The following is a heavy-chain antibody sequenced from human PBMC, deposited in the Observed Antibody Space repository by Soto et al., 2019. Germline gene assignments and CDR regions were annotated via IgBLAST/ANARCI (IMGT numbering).Heavy chain of an antibody. J-gene: IGHJ3*02. Sequence: GGSLRLSCAASGFTFSSYAMSWVRQAPGKGLEWVSAISGSGGSTYYADSVKGRFTISRDNSKNTLYLQMNSLKAEDTAVYYCEKDPVVAAAIRGYCSGGSCLLRAFDIWGQGTMVTVSS. V-gene: IGHV3-23*01. CDR1: GFTFSSYA. CDR3: EKDPVVAAAIRGYCSGGSCLLRAFDI. CDR2: ISGSGGST. D-gene: IGHD2-15*01.